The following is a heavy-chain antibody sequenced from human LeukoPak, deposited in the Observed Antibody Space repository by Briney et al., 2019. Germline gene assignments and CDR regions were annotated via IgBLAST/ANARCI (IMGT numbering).Heavy chain of an antibody. D-gene: IGHD5-18*01. CDR3: ARKTGGYSYGLDY. CDR1: GYSISSGYY. CDR2: IYHSGST. J-gene: IGHJ4*02. Sequence: SETLSLTCTVSGYSISSGYYWGWIRQPPGKGLEWIGSIYHSGSTYYNPSLKSRVTISVDTSKNQFSLKLSSVTAADTAVYYCARKTGGYSYGLDYWGQGTLVTVSS. V-gene: IGHV4-38-2*02.